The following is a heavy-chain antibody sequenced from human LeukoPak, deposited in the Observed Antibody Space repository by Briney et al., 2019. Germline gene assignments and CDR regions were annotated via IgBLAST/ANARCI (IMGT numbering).Heavy chain of an antibody. D-gene: IGHD4-17*01. CDR1: GYTFTNHG. Sequence: GASVMVSCKASGYTFTNHGISWVRQAPGQGLEWMGWISGYNGNTNYVQKFRGRITMTTDTSTSTAYLQLRSLSSDDTALYYCARDLSLGRHDDGEPFDSWGQGTLVTVS. CDR2: ISGYNGNT. V-gene: IGHV1-18*01. J-gene: IGHJ4*02. CDR3: ARDLSLGRHDDGEPFDS.